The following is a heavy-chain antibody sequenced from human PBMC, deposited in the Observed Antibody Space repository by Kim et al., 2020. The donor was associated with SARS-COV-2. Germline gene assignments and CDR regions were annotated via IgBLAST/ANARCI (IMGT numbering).Heavy chain of an antibody. CDR3: ARGVGIDYGDYYYYGMDV. D-gene: IGHD4-17*01. CDR1: GYTFTSYD. CDR2: MNPNSGNT. J-gene: IGHJ6*02. V-gene: IGHV1-8*01. Sequence: ASVKVSCKASGYTFTSYDINWVRQATGQGLEWMGWMNPNSGNTGYAQKFQGRVTMTRNTSISTAYMELSSLRSEDTAVYYCARGVGIDYGDYYYYGMDVWGQGTTVTVSS.